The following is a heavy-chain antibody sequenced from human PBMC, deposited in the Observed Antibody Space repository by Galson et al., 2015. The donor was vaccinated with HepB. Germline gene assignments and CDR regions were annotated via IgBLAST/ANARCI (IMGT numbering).Heavy chain of an antibody. Sequence: SVKVSCKASGYTFTGYYIHWVRQAPGQGLEWMGRINPNSGGTNYAQKFEGRDTLTRDTSITTAYMDLTRLRSDDTAVYYCARGNIALAGFLHGPSSFDVWGQGTMVTVSS. D-gene: IGHD6-19*01. CDR3: ARGNIALAGFLHGPSSFDV. CDR1: GYTFTGYY. J-gene: IGHJ3*01. CDR2: INPNSGGT. V-gene: IGHV1-2*06.